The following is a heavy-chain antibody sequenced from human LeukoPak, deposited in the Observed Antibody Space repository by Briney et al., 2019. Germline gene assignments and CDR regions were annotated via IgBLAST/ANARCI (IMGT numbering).Heavy chain of an antibody. J-gene: IGHJ6*02. CDR1: GYTFTGYY. CDR2: INPNSGGT. CDR3: ARMGTAVAFIRYYYYYYGMDV. D-gene: IGHD6-19*01. Sequence: ASVKVSCKASGYTFTGYYMHWVRQAPGQGLEWMGWINPNSGGTNYAQKFQGRVTMTRDTSISTAYMELSRLRSDDTAVYYCARMGTAVAFIRYYYYYYGMDVWGQGTTVTVSS. V-gene: IGHV1-2*02.